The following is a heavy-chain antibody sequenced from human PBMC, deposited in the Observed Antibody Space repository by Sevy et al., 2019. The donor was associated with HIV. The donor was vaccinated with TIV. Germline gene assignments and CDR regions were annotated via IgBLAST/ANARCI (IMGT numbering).Heavy chain of an antibody. CDR1: GFIFTNYG. J-gene: IGHJ3*01. D-gene: IGHD1-26*01. CDR2: ISHDGSLK. V-gene: IGHV3-30*18. Sequence: GGSLRLSCAASGFIFTNYGMHWVRQAPGKGLEWVAVISHDGSLKYYPDSVGGRVTITRDSSKNTVSLQMNSLRFEDTAVYYCAKGSRATHSAFDFWGQGTMVTVSS. CDR3: AKGSRATHSAFDF.